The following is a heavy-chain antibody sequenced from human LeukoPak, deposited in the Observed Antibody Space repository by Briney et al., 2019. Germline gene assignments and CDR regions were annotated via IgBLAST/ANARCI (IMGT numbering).Heavy chain of an antibody. Sequence: GGALTLSCPASGCTLSNYSMSWLRQAPGKGLEWVSAISVCDGSTYYADYAKGRFTISRDNSENTLYLQMNSLRAEDTAVYYCARLPVVVTGDSLYGMDGWGQGTTVTVSS. V-gene: IGHV3-23*01. J-gene: IGHJ6*02. CDR2: ISVCDGST. CDR3: ARLPVVVTGDSLYGMDG. D-gene: IGHD2-21*02. CDR1: GCTLSNYS.